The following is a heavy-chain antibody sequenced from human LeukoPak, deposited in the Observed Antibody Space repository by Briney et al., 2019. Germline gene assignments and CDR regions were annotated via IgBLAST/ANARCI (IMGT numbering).Heavy chain of an antibody. J-gene: IGHJ4*02. D-gene: IGHD3-22*01. CDR2: ISSSGSTI. CDR3: ARSDTSGYYHIPTDY. Sequence: GGSLRLSCAASGFTFSSYQMNWVRQAPGKGLERISYISSSGSTIYYADSVKGRFAISRDNAKNSLYLQMKSLRAEDTAVYYCARSDTSGYYHIPTDYWGQGTLVTVSS. V-gene: IGHV3-48*03. CDR1: GFTFSSYQ.